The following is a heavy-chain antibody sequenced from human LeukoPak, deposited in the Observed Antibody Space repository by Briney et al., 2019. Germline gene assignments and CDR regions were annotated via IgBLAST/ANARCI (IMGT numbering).Heavy chain of an antibody. Sequence: SETLSLTCTVSGYSISSGYYWGWIRQPPGKGLEWIGSIYHSGSTYYNPSLKSRVTISVDTSKNQFSLKLSSVTAADTAEYYCAKDLVDTAIVIYGDFDYWGQGTLVTVSS. CDR2: IYHSGST. D-gene: IGHD5-18*01. J-gene: IGHJ4*02. CDR1: GYSISSGYY. V-gene: IGHV4-38-2*02. CDR3: AKDLVDTAIVIYGDFDY.